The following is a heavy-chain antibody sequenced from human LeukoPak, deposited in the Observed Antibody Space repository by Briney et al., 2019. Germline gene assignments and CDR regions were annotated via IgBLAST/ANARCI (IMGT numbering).Heavy chain of an antibody. CDR2: INHSGST. Sequence: SETLSLTCAVYGGSFSGYYWSWIRQPPGKGLEWIGEINHSGSTNYNPSLKSRVTISVDTSKKQFSLRLTSVTAADTAVYYCARSGYAFGADAFDIWGQGAMVAVPS. CDR3: ARSGYAFGADAFDI. V-gene: IGHV4-34*01. D-gene: IGHD3-16*01. CDR1: GGSFSGYY. J-gene: IGHJ3*02.